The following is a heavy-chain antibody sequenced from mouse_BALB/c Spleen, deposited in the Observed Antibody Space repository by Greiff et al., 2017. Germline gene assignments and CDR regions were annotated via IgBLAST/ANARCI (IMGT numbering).Heavy chain of an antibody. D-gene: IGHD1-2*01. CDR1: GFTFSSYA. V-gene: IGHV5-6-5*01. Sequence: EVQRVESGGGLVKPGGSLKLSCAASGFTFSSYAMSWVRQTPEKRLEWVASISSGGSTYYPDSVKGRFTISRDNARNILYLQMSSLRSEDTAMYYCAREGYGYGAWFAYWGQGTLVTVSA. CDR2: ISSGGST. CDR3: AREGYGYGAWFAY. J-gene: IGHJ3*01.